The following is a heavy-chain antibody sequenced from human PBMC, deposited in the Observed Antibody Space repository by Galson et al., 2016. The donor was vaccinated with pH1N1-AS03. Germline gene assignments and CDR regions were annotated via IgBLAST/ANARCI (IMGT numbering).Heavy chain of an antibody. Sequence: SGAEVKKPGESLRLSCAASGFTFNSFEMDWVRQAPGKEMEWLSYINHGASTIYYADSVKGRFTISRDNAKNSLYLQMNSLRAEDTAVYYCARGLFGSAGLGYFDLWGRGTLVTVSS. CDR1: GFTFNSFE. CDR3: ARGLFGSAGLGYFDL. V-gene: IGHV3-48*03. CDR2: INHGASTI. J-gene: IGHJ2*01. D-gene: IGHD2-21*01.